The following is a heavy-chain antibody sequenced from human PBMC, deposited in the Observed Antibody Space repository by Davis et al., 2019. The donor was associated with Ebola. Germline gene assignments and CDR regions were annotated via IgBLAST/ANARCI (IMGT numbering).Heavy chain of an antibody. CDR3: VTRLRDSTLY. J-gene: IGHJ4*02. V-gene: IGHV3-48*02. D-gene: IGHD5-24*01. Sequence: GESLKISCAASGFTFSNAWMSWVRQAPGKGLEWVSYISRGSDSISYADSVKGRFTISRDNAKNSLWLQMNSLRDEDTAVYYCVTRLRDSTLYWGQGTLVTVSS. CDR2: ISRGSDSI. CDR1: GFTFSNAW.